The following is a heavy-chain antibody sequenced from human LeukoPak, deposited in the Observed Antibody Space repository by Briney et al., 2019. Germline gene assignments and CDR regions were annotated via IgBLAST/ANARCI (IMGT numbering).Heavy chain of an antibody. Sequence: PGGSPRLSCAVSGFIFSNYAMHWVRQAPGKGLEWVALISSDGSKTYHADSVKGRFSISRDNSKNTLYLQLNSLRAEDTSVYYCARDSTYWYDSGSSGPHYFDYWGQGTLVTVSS. V-gene: IGHV3-30*01. D-gene: IGHD3-10*01. CDR3: ARDSTYWYDSGSSGPHYFDY. CDR1: GFIFSNYA. J-gene: IGHJ4*02. CDR2: ISSDGSKT.